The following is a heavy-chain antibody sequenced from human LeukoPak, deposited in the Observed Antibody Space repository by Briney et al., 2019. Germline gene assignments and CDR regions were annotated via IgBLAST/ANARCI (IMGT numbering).Heavy chain of an antibody. Sequence: SETLSLTCSVSGGSFSSYYWSWIRQPAGKGLEWIGRICTSGSTNYNPSLESRVTMSVDTSKDQISLNLSSVTAADTAVYYCARDSLGVRAFDIWGQGTMITVSS. CDR1: GGSFSSYY. D-gene: IGHD3-10*01. V-gene: IGHV4-4*07. CDR3: ARDSLGVRAFDI. CDR2: ICTSGST. J-gene: IGHJ3*02.